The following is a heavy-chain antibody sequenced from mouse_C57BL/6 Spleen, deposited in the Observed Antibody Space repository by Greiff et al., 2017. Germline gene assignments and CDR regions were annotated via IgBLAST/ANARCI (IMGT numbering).Heavy chain of an antibody. D-gene: IGHD3-2*02. V-gene: IGHV1-81*01. J-gene: IGHJ4*01. CDR3: ASYDSSGYVSYYARDY. CDR1: GYTFTSYG. Sequence: VQLKQSGAELARPGASVKLSCKASGYTFTSYGISWVKQRTGQGLEWIGEIYPRSGNTYYNEKFKGKATLTADKSSSTAYMELRSLTSEDSAVYFCASYDSSGYVSYYARDYWGQGTSVTVSS. CDR2: IYPRSGNT.